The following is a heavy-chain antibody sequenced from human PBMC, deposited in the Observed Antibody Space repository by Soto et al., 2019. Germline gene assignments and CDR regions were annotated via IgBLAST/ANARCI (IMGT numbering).Heavy chain of an antibody. V-gene: IGHV4-31*03. Sequence: QVQLQESGPGLVKPSQTLSLTCTVSGGSISSGGYYWSWIRQHPGKGLEWIGYIYYSGSTYYNPSLQSRVTISVDTSKNQFSLKLSSVTAADTAVYYCARGMVRGVITGYYYGMDVWGQGTTVTVSS. CDR3: ARGMVRGVITGYYYGMDV. D-gene: IGHD3-10*01. CDR2: IYYSGST. CDR1: GGSISSGGYY. J-gene: IGHJ6*02.